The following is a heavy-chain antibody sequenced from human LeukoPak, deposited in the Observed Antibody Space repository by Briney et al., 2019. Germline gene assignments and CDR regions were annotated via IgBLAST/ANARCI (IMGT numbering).Heavy chain of an antibody. CDR2: TYYRSKWYN. V-gene: IGHV6-1*01. CDR3: AMDNWGELYFDH. Sequence: SQTLSLTCAISGDSVSNNRAAWNWIRQSPSRGLEWLGRTYYRSKWYNDYAVSVSSRIIINPDTSNNQFSLHLISVTPEDTAVYYCAMDNWGELYFDHWGQGALVTVSS. CDR1: GDSVSNNRAA. J-gene: IGHJ4*02. D-gene: IGHD1-1*01.